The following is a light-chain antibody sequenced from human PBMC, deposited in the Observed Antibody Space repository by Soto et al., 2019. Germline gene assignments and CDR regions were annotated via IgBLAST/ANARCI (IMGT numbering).Light chain of an antibody. CDR1: SSNIGSHP. J-gene: IGLJ1*01. V-gene: IGLV1-44*01. CDR2: GDN. Sequence: QSVLTQPPSASGTPGQRVSISCSGSSSNIGSHPVNWYQQLPGTAPKLLLYGDNQRPSGVPDRFSGSKSGTSASLVISGLQSEDEAHYYCASWDNSLNGLYVFGTGTKVTVL. CDR3: ASWDNSLNGLYV.